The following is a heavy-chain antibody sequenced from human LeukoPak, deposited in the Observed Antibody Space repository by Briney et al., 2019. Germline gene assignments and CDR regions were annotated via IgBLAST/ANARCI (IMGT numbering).Heavy chain of an antibody. CDR2: ISAYNGNT. V-gene: IGHV1-18*01. J-gene: IGHJ4*02. Sequence: ASVKVSSKASGYTFTSYGISWGRQAPGQGLGWMGWISAYNGNTNYAQKLQGRVTMTTDTSTSTAYMELRSLRSDDTAVYYCARTYYYGSGSSYWGQGTLVTVSS. CDR1: GYTFTSYG. D-gene: IGHD3-10*01. CDR3: ARTYYYGSGSSY.